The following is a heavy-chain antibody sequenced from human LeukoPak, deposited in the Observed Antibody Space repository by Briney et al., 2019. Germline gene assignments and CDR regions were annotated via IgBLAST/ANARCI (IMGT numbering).Heavy chain of an antibody. V-gene: IGHV3-23*01. CDR2: ISPSGDIT. D-gene: IGHD3-16*01. CDR3: AKDGGQGADY. CDR1: GFIFSSHG. J-gene: IGHJ4*02. Sequence: GGTLRLSCAASGFIFSSHGMNWVRQAPGKGLEWVSGISPSGDITYYADSVRGRFTISRDNSKNTLYLQMNSLRAEDMAVYYCAKDGGQGADYWGQGTLVTVSS.